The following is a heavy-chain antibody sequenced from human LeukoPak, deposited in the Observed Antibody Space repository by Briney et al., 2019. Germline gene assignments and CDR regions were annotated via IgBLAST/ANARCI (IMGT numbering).Heavy chain of an antibody. CDR2: ISGSSSDI. Sequence: GGSLRLSCAASGLTFRYYNMNWVRQAPGKGLEWVSFISGSSSDIYYADSVKGRFTISRDNAKNSLYLQMSSLRAEDTAVYYCARSTGTGTAFDYWGQGTLITVSS. CDR1: GLTFRYYN. D-gene: IGHD1-7*01. V-gene: IGHV3-21*01. J-gene: IGHJ4*02. CDR3: ARSTGTGTAFDY.